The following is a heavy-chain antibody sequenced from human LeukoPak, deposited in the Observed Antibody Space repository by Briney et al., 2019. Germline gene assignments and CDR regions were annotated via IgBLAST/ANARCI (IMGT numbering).Heavy chain of an antibody. V-gene: IGHV1-69*05. CDR3: ARVRLRLGELSLWD. J-gene: IGHJ4*02. CDR1: GGTFSSYA. Sequence: GASVKVSCKAYGGTFSSYAISWVRPAPGQGLEWMGRIIPIFGTAIYAQKFQGRVTITTDESTSTAYMELSSLRSEDTAVYYCARVRLRLGELSLWDWGQGTLVTVSS. D-gene: IGHD3-16*02. CDR2: IIPIFGTA.